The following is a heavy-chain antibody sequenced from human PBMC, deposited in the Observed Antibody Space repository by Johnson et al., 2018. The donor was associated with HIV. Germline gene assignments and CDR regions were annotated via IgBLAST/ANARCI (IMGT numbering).Heavy chain of an antibody. CDR2: ISSSGASI. CDR3: ARAPEVRGVDAFDI. Sequence: VQLVESGGGLVQPGGSLKLSCAASGFTFSGSGMHWVRQASGKGLEWVSYISSSGASIYYADSVKGRFTISRDNAKNSLYLQMNSLRAEDTAVYYCARAPEVRGVDAFDIWGQGTVVTVAS. CDR1: GFTFSGSG. D-gene: IGHD3-10*01. J-gene: IGHJ3*02. V-gene: IGHV3-48*04.